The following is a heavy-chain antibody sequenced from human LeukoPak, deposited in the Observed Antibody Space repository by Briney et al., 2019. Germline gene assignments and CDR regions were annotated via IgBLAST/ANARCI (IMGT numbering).Heavy chain of an antibody. Sequence: SETLSLTCSVSDYSISSSYYWGWIRQPPGKGLEWIGSIYYSGSTYYNPSLKSRVTISVDTSKNQFSLKLSSVTAADTAVYYCARVQAMVRGVILGFDYWGQGTLVTVSS. D-gene: IGHD3-10*01. CDR2: IYYSGST. J-gene: IGHJ4*02. CDR1: DYSISSSYY. V-gene: IGHV4-38-2*02. CDR3: ARVQAMVRGVILGFDY.